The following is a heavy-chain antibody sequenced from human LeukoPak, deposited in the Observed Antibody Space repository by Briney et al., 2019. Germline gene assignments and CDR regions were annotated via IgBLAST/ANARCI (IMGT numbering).Heavy chain of an antibody. CDR2: IIPIFGTA. J-gene: IGHJ4*02. CDR3: ASSLGKGYSYGYFDY. V-gene: IGHV1-69*05. Sequence: SVKVSCKASGGTFSSYAISWVRQAPGQGLEWMGRIIPIFGTANYAPKFQGRVTITTDESTSTAYMELSSLRSEDTAVYYCASSLGKGYSYGYFDYWGQGTLVTVSS. D-gene: IGHD5-18*01. CDR1: GGTFSSYA.